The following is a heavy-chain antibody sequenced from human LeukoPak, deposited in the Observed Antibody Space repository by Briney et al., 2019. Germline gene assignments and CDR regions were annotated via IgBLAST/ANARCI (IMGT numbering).Heavy chain of an antibody. CDR2: ITSSSSTI. Sequence: TGGSLRLSCAASGFSFSTYTMNWARQAPGKGLEWLSYITSSSSTIYYADSAEGRITVSRDNAKNSLYLQMNSLRDEGTAVYYCVRNEWGDYWGQGTAVTVSS. CDR1: GFSFSTYT. J-gene: IGHJ4*02. D-gene: IGHD1-26*01. CDR3: VRNEWGDY. V-gene: IGHV3-48*02.